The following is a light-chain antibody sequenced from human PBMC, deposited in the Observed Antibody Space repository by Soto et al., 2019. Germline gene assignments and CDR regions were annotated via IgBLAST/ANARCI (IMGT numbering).Light chain of an antibody. CDR1: QSISIN. Sequence: DIQVTQSPSSLSASVGDRVTITCRASQSISINLNWYQQKPGEAPKLLIYAASTLRSGVSSRFVGSGSGTDFTLTISSLQPEDFATYYCQQSYTITFGQGTRLEIK. CDR2: AAS. V-gene: IGKV1-39*01. CDR3: QQSYTIT. J-gene: IGKJ5*01.